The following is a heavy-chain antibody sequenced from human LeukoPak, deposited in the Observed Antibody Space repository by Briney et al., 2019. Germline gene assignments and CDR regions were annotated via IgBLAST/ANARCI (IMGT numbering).Heavy chain of an antibody. CDR3: ARDYDILTGTDAFDI. D-gene: IGHD3-9*01. J-gene: IGHJ3*02. V-gene: IGHV1-18*01. CDR1: GYTFTSYG. CDR2: ISAYNGNT. Sequence: ASVKVSCKASGYTFTSYGISRVRQAPGQGLEWMGWISAYNGNTNYAQKLQGRVTMTTDTSTSTAYMELRSLRSDDTAVYYCARDYDILTGTDAFDIWGQGTMVTVPS.